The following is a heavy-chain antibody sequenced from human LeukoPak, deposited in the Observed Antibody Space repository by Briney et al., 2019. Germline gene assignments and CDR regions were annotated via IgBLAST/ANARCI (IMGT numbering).Heavy chain of an antibody. V-gene: IGHV3-74*01. Sequence: GGSLRLSCAASGFTFSNYWMHWVRQAPGKGLVWVSRIKTDGSSTTYADSVKGRFTISRDNAKNTLYLQMDSLRAEDTAVYYRARVMYDLSTFTLSYWGQGTLVTVSS. CDR2: IKTDGSST. CDR1: GFTFSNYW. J-gene: IGHJ4*02. CDR3: ARVMYDLSTFTLSY. D-gene: IGHD2-2*01.